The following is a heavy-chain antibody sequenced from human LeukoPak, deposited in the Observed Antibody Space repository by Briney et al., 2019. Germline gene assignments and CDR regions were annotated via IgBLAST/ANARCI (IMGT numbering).Heavy chain of an antibody. Sequence: SGGSPRLSCAASGFTVSNNCMSWVRQAPGKGLEWVSVIYSGAGTYYADSVKGRFTISRDNSKNTLYLQMNSLRAEDTAVYYCARVPLYGDYADYYFDSWGQGTLVTVSS. CDR1: GFTVSNNC. V-gene: IGHV3-66*01. CDR3: ARVPLYGDYADYYFDS. D-gene: IGHD4-17*01. CDR2: IYSGAGT. J-gene: IGHJ4*02.